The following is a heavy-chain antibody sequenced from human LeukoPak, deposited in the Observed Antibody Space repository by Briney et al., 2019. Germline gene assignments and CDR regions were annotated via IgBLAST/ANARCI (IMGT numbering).Heavy chain of an antibody. CDR1: GGSVSSDY. Sequence: SETLSLTCAASGGSVSSDYWSWIRQPPGKGLEWIWDMYSSESTKYNPSLKGRVTISVDTSGNQFSLKLTSLTAADTAVYYCARGSPLDWYFDLWGRGTLVTVSS. V-gene: IGHV4-59*02. CDR2: MYSSEST. J-gene: IGHJ2*01. CDR3: ARGSPLDWYFDL.